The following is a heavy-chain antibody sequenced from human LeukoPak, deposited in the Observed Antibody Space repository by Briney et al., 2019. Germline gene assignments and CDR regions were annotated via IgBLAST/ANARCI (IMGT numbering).Heavy chain of an antibody. J-gene: IGHJ6*02. D-gene: IGHD3-10*01. Sequence: GASVKVSCKASGYTFTSYGISWVRQAPGQGLEWMGIINPSGGSTSYAQKFQGRVTMTRDTFTSTVYMELSSLRSEDTAVYYCARDIIGRFGVLTTGCMDVWGQGTTVTVSS. CDR3: ARDIIGRFGVLTTGCMDV. CDR1: GYTFTSYG. CDR2: INPSGGST. V-gene: IGHV1-46*01.